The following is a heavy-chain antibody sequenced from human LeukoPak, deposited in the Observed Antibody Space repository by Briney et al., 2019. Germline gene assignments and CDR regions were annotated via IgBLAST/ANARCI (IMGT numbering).Heavy chain of an antibody. CDR3: ASAHMYYYYMDV. CDR2: IYYSGST. CDR1: GGSISSYY. V-gene: IGHV4-59*01. J-gene: IGHJ6*03. Sequence: KTSETLSLTCTVSGGSISSYYWSWIRQPPGKGLEWIGYIYYSGSTNYNPSLKSRVTISVDKSKNQFSLKLSSVTAADTAVYYCASAHMYYYYMDVWGKGTTVTISS. D-gene: IGHD2-21*01.